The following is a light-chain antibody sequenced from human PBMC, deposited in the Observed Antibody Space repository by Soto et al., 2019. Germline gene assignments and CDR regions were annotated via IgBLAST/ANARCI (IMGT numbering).Light chain of an antibody. V-gene: IGLV2-14*01. J-gene: IGLJ1*01. CDR1: VGDIGFYNY. CDR2: GVA. Sequence: QSALTEPSSVSGPPGQSITISCTGTVGDIGFYNYVSWYQQHPGKAPKLLIYGVANRPSGVSARFSGSKSGSTASLTISGLQAEDEADYYCCSYAHGSLYVFGTGTKVTVL. CDR3: CSYAHGSLYV.